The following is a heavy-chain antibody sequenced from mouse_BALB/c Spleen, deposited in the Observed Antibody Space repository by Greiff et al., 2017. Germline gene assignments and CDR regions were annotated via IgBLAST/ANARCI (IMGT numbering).Heavy chain of an antibody. J-gene: IGHJ4*01. V-gene: IGHV5-6-5*01. Sequence: EVQRVESGGGLVKPGGSLKLSCAASGFTFSSYAMSWVRQTPEKRLEWVASISSGGSTYYPDSVKGRFTISRDNARNILYLQMSSLRSEDTAMYYCARGSWELLGYYAMDYWGQGTSVTVSS. CDR1: GFTFSSYA. D-gene: IGHD2-12*01. CDR3: ARGSWELLGYYAMDY. CDR2: ISSGGST.